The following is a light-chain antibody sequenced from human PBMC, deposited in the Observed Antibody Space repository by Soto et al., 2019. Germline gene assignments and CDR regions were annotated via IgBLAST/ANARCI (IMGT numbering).Light chain of an antibody. CDR1: TGTVVGYNY. CDR3: SSYTSSSAPSAV. CDR2: DVS. Sequence: QSALTQPASVSGSPGRSFTSSSPGTTGTVVGYNYVSCYQQHPGKAPKPLIYDVSNRPSGVSNRFSGSKSGNTASLTISGLQAEGEADYFCSSYTSSSAPSAVFGGGTQLTVL. V-gene: IGLV2-14*01. J-gene: IGLJ7*01.